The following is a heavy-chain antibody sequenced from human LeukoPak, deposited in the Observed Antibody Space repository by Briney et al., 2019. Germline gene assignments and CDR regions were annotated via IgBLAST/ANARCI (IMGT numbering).Heavy chain of an antibody. V-gene: IGHV4-34*01. CDR1: GGSFSGYY. CDR3: AREGTKLRGLDY. Sequence: SETLSLTCAVYGGSFSGYYWSWIRQPPGKGLEWIGEINHSGSTNYNPSLKSRVTISADTSKNQFSLKLSSVTAADTAVYYCAREGTKLRGLDYWGQGTLVTVSS. CDR2: INHSGST. D-gene: IGHD2-21*01. J-gene: IGHJ4*02.